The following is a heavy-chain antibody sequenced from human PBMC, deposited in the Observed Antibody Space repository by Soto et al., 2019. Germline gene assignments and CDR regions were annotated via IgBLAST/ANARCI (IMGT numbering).Heavy chain of an antibody. Sequence: EVHLVASGGGLVQPGGSLRLSCAASGFTFSSYSMNWVRQAPGKGLEWVSYISSSSSTIYYADSVKGRFTISRDNAKNSLYLQMNSLRDEDTAVYYCASRDIVTAISSFDYWGQGTLVTVSS. V-gene: IGHV3-48*02. CDR3: ASRDIVTAISSFDY. J-gene: IGHJ4*02. CDR1: GFTFSSYS. D-gene: IGHD5-12*01. CDR2: ISSSSSTI.